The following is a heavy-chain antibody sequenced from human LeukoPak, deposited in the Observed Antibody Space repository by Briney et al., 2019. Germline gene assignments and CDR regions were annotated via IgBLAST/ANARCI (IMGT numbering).Heavy chain of an antibody. J-gene: IGHJ4*02. CDR1: GFTFSNYW. Sequence: GGSLRLSCAASGFTFSNYWMHWVRQAPGKGLVWVSRINGDGSSTSYADSVKGRFTISRDNAKNTLYLQMNSLRAEDTAVYYCARDPLSGSYPSYWGQGTLVTVSS. CDR3: ARDPLSGSYPSY. D-gene: IGHD1-26*01. CDR2: INGDGSST. V-gene: IGHV3-74*01.